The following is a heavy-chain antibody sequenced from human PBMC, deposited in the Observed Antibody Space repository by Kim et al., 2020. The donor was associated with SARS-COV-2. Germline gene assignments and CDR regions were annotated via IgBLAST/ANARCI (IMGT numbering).Heavy chain of an antibody. D-gene: IGHD3-16*01. CDR1: GGSISSSSYY. J-gene: IGHJ6*02. V-gene: IGHV4-39*01. CDR2: IYYSGST. Sequence: SETLSLTCTVSGGSISSSSYYWGWIRQPPGKGLEWIGSIYYSGSTYYNPSLKSRVTISVDTSKNQFSLKLSSVTAADTAVYYCASEEFMRYYYYGMDVWGQGTTVTVSS. CDR3: ASEEFMRYYYYGMDV.